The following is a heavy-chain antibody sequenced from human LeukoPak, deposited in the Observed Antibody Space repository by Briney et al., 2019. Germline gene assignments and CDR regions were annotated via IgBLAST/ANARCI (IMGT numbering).Heavy chain of an antibody. CDR2: ISIDGNYI. CDR1: GFTFSSYE. D-gene: IGHD2-2*01. V-gene: IGHV3-21*06. J-gene: IGHJ3*02. CDR3: ARGSTMYQRADPFDI. Sequence: GGSLRLSCAASGFTFSSYEMNWVRQAPGKGLEWVSSISIDGNYIYYTDSMKGRFTISRDNANNAVYLQMNSLRAEDTAVYYCARGSTMYQRADPFDIWGLGTLVTVSS.